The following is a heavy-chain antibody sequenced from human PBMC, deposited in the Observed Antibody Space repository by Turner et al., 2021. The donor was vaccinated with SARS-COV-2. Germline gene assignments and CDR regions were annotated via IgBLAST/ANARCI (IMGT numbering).Heavy chain of an antibody. V-gene: IGHV3-21*01. D-gene: IGHD1-1*01. CDR3: ATQAHGNIDDPCDF. Sequence: EVQLVESGGGLVEPGGSLRLSCAASGIPFRSPSMDWVRQAPGKGLELVSSIGDSGIQTYYADSMKGRFIISRANAKNTLYLQMDSLRVEDTAVYFYATQAHGNIDDPCDFWGPGTLVSVSS. CDR2: IGDSGIQT. CDR1: GIPFRSPS. J-gene: IGHJ4*02.